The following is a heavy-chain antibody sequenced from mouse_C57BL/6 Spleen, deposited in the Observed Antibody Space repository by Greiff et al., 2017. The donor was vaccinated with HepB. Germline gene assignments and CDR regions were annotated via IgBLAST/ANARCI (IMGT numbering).Heavy chain of an antibody. V-gene: IGHV5-12*01. D-gene: IGHD4-1*02. CDR2: ISNGGGST. J-gene: IGHJ1*03. CDR3: ARAPTGTDRYFDV. Sequence: EVQRVESGGGLVQPGGSLKLSCAASGFTFSDYYMSWVRQTPEKRLEWVAYISNGGGSTYYPDTVKGRFTISRANAKNTLYLQMSRLKSEDTAMYYCARAPTGTDRYFDVWGTGTTVTGAS. CDR1: GFTFSDYY.